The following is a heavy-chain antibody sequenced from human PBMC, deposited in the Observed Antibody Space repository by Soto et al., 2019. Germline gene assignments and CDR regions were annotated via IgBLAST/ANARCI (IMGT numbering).Heavy chain of an antibody. J-gene: IGHJ6*02. Sequence: QVQLVESGGGVVQPGRSLRLSCAASGFTFSSYGMHWVRQAPGKGLEWVAVISYDGSNKYYADSVKGRFTISRDNSKNTLYLQMNSLRAEDTAVYYCAKPIAARPTGSYYYYYYGMDVWGQGTTVTVSS. CDR2: ISYDGSNK. CDR3: AKPIAARPTGSYYYYYYGMDV. D-gene: IGHD6-6*01. CDR1: GFTFSSYG. V-gene: IGHV3-30*18.